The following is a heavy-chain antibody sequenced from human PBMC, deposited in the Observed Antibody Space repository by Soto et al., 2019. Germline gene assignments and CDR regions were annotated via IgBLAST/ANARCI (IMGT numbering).Heavy chain of an antibody. V-gene: IGHV3-33*01. CDR2: IWFDGTRE. D-gene: IGHD3-9*01. Sequence: QVQLVESGGGVVQPGRSLRLSCAASGFIFSNYGMHWVRQAPGKGLEWVALIWFDGTRENYADSVKGRFTISRDISKNTLYLQMNSLRAEDTAVYYCARVLSVTGLDFDSWGQGTLVTVSS. J-gene: IGHJ4*02. CDR3: ARVLSVTGLDFDS. CDR1: GFIFSNYG.